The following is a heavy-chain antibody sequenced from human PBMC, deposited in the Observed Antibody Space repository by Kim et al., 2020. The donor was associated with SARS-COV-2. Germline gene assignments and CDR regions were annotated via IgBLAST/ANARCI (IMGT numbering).Heavy chain of an antibody. V-gene: IGHV3-9*01. CDR3: VKDFSGSGSFSYFGS. Sequence: ADSVKGRVTISRDNAKKSLSLQMVSLTTEDTALYFCVKDFSGSGSFSYFGSWGQGTLVTVSS. J-gene: IGHJ4*02. D-gene: IGHD3-10*01.